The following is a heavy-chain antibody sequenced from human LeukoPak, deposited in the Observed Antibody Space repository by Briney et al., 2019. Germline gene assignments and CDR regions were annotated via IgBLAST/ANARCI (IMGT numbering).Heavy chain of an antibody. CDR2: IKQDGSEK. V-gene: IGHV3-7*01. J-gene: IGHJ5*02. Sequence: GGSLRLSCAASGFTFGSYWMSWVRQAPGKGLEWVANIKQDGSEKYYVDSVKGRFTISRDNAKNSLYLQMNSLRAEDTAVYYCARDRPIYSNHNWFDPWGQGTLVTVSS. CDR1: GFTFGSYW. CDR3: ARDRPIYSNHNWFDP. D-gene: IGHD4-11*01.